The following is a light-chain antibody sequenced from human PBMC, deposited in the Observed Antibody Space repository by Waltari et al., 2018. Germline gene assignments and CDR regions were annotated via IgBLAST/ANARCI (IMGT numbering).Light chain of an antibody. V-gene: IGLV2-14*03. J-gene: IGLJ3*02. CDR3: SSYTSSSTWV. CDR2: DVS. CDR1: SSDVGGYNY. Sequence: QSALTQPASVSGSPGQSITISCTGTSSDVGGYNYVSWYQQHPGKAPKLMSYDVSNRPSGVSNRCAGSKSGNTASRTISGLQAEDEADYYCSSYTSSSTWVFGGGTKLTVL.